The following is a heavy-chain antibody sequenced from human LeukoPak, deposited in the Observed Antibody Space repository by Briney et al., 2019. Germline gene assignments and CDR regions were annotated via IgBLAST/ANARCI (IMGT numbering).Heavy chain of an antibody. V-gene: IGHV4-34*01. Sequence: SETLSLTCAVYGGSFSGYYWSWIRQPPGKGLEWIGEINHSGSTNYNPSPKSRVTISVDTSKNQFSLKLSSVTAADTAVYYCARTGDGSGKRNRPTGYWGQGTLVTVSS. CDR2: INHSGST. CDR3: ARTGDGSGKRNRPTGY. J-gene: IGHJ4*02. D-gene: IGHD3-10*01. CDR1: GGSFSGYY.